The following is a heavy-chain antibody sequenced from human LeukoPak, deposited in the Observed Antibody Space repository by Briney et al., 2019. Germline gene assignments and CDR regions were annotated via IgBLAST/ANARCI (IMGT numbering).Heavy chain of an antibody. J-gene: IGHJ3*02. CDR1: GYTFTGYY. CDR3: ARSRYTQWRVQTTDDAFDI. CDR2: INPNSGGT. Sequence: ASVKVSCKASGYTFTGYYMHWVRQAPGQGLEWMGRINPNSGGTNYAQKFQGRVTMTRDTSISTAYMELSRLRSDDTAVYYCARSRYTQWRVQTTDDAFDIWGQGTMVTVSS. D-gene: IGHD6-19*01. V-gene: IGHV1-2*06.